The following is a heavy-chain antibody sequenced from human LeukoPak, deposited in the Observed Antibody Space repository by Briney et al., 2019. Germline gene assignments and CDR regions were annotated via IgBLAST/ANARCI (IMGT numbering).Heavy chain of an antibody. CDR2: ISGSGGST. CDR3: AKDGGVPARSSSFPYYVDY. D-gene: IGHD6-6*01. CDR1: GFTFSSYA. J-gene: IGHJ4*02. V-gene: IGHV3-23*01. Sequence: GGSLRLSCAAPGFTFSSYAMSWVRQAPGKGLEWVSAISGSGGSTYYADSVKGRFTISRDNSKNTLYLQMNSLRAEDTAVYYCAKDGGVPARSSSFPYYVDYWGQGTLVTVSS.